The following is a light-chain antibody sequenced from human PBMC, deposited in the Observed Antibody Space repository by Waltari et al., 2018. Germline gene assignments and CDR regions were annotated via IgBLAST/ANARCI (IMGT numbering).Light chain of an antibody. CDR3: AAWDDSLSVSYV. V-gene: IGLV1-47*01. CDR1: NSNIARNS. Sequence: QSVLTQPPSAPGPAGQTVTISCSGTNSNIARNSVYCYQQLPGTAPELLIYRSNQRPSGVPDRFSGSKSGTSASLAISGLRSEDEADYYCAAWDDSLSVSYVFGSGTKVTV. J-gene: IGLJ1*01. CDR2: RSN.